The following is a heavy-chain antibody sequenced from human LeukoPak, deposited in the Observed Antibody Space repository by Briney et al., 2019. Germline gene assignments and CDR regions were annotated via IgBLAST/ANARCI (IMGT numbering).Heavy chain of an antibody. D-gene: IGHD6-19*01. V-gene: IGHV1-18*01. CDR2: ISAYNGNT. CDR3: AREQWLLDAFDI. CDR1: GYTFTSYG. J-gene: IGHJ3*02. Sequence: GASVKVSCKASGYTFTSYGINWVRQAPGQGLEWMGWISAYNGNTNYTQKLQGRVSMTTDTSTSTAYMELRSLRSDDTAVYYCAREQWLLDAFDIWGQGTMVTVSS.